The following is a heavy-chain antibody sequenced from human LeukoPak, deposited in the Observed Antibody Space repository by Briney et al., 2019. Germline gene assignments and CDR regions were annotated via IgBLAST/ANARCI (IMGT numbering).Heavy chain of an antibody. CDR3: AREAGDYGDPRREFHY. CDR2: ISSSSSTI. Sequence: PGGSLRLSCAVSGFTFSTYSMNWVRQAPGKGLEWVSYISSSSSTIFYADSLKGRFTISRDNAKNSLYLQMNSLRDEDTAVYYCAREAGDYGDPRREFHYWGQGTLVTVSS. J-gene: IGHJ4*02. CDR1: GFTFSTYS. V-gene: IGHV3-48*02. D-gene: IGHD4-17*01.